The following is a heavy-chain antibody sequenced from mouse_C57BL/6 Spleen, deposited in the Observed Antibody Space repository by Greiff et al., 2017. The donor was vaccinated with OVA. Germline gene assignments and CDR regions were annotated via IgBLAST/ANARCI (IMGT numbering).Heavy chain of an antibody. CDR3: ARALPYWYFDV. V-gene: IGHV5-16*01. Sequence: EVMLVESEGGLVQPGSSMKLSCTASGFTFSDYYMAWVRQVPEKGLEWVANINYDGSSTYYLDSLKSRFIISRDNAKNILYLQMSSLKSEDTATYYCARALPYWYFDVWGTGTTVTVSS. D-gene: IGHD2-10*01. J-gene: IGHJ1*03. CDR1: GFTFSDYY. CDR2: INYDGSST.